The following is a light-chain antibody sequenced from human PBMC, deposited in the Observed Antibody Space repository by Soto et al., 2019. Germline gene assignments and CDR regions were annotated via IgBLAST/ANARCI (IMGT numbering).Light chain of an antibody. Sequence: EVVLTQSPGTLSVSPGERATLSCRASQSIRSTLAWFQQKPGQAPRLLIYDASKRATGIPARFSGSGSGTEFTLTISSLQSEDFAVYYCQQYNNWPRTFGQGTKVDIK. J-gene: IGKJ1*01. CDR1: QSIRST. V-gene: IGKV3-15*01. CDR2: DAS. CDR3: QQYNNWPRT.